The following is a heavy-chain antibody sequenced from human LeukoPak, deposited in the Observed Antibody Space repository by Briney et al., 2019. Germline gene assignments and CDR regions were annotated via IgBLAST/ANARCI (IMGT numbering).Heavy chain of an antibody. CDR2: ISSSGSTI. D-gene: IGHD2-2*01. CDR3: ASGGIVVVPAAMPNWFDP. V-gene: IGHV3-11*04. CDR1: GFTFSDYY. J-gene: IGHJ5*02. Sequence: GGSLRLSCAASGFTFSDYYMSWIRQDPGKGLEWVSYISSSGSTIYYADSVKGRFTISRDNAKNSLYLQMNGLRAEDTAVYYCASGGIVVVPAAMPNWFDPWGQGTLVTVSS.